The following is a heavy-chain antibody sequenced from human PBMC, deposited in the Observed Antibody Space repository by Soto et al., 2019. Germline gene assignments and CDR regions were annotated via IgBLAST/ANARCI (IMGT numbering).Heavy chain of an antibody. D-gene: IGHD1-26*01. CDR1: GGTFSSYA. Sequence: GASVKVSCKASGGTFSSYAISWVRQAPGQGLEWMGGIIPIFGTANYAQKFQGRVTITADESTSTAYMELSSLRSEDTAVYYCARFPSGSYAPWWFDPWGQGTLVTVSS. V-gene: IGHV1-69*13. J-gene: IGHJ5*02. CDR2: IIPIFGTA. CDR3: ARFPSGSYAPWWFDP.